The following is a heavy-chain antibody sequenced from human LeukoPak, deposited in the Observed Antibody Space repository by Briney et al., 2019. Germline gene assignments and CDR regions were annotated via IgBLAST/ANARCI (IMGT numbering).Heavy chain of an antibody. J-gene: IGHJ6*03. D-gene: IGHD6-13*01. CDR1: GYTFTSYG. V-gene: IGHV1-18*01. CDR2: ISAYNGNT. CDR3: ARDSGSSSWYGGRNNYYYYYMDV. Sequence: ASVKVSCKASGYTFTSYGISWVRQAPGQGLEWMGWISAYNGNTNYAQKLQGRVTMTTDTSTSTAYMELRSLRSDDTTVYYCARDSGSSSWYGGRNNYYYYYMDVWGKGTTVTISS.